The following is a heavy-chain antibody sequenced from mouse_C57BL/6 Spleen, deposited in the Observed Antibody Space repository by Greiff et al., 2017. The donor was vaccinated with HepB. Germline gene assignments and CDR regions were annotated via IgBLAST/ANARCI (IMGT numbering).Heavy chain of an antibody. J-gene: IGHJ2*01. D-gene: IGHD1-1*01. CDR3: ARSNYYGSSPPDY. CDR1: GYTFTSYW. V-gene: IGHV1-69*01. Sequence: QVQLQQPGAELVMPGASVKLSCKASGYTFTSYWMHWVKQRPGQGLEWIGEIDPSDSYTNYNQKFNGKSTLTVDKSSSTADMQLSSLTSEDSAVYYCARSNYYGSSPPDYWGQGTTLTVSS. CDR2: IDPSDSYT.